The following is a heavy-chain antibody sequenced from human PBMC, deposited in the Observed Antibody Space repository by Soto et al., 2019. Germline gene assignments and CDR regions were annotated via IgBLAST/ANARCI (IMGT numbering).Heavy chain of an antibody. V-gene: IGHV3-30*18. CDR1: GFTFISYG. J-gene: IGHJ4*02. CDR2: ISYDGSNK. Sequence: PGGSLRLSCAASGFTFISYGMHWVRQAPGKGLEWVAVISYDGSNKYYADSVKGRFTISRDNSKNTLYLQMNSLRAEDTAVYYCAKEVGSTCGWPFDYWGQGTLVTVSS. CDR3: AKEVGSTCGWPFDY. D-gene: IGHD2-21*01.